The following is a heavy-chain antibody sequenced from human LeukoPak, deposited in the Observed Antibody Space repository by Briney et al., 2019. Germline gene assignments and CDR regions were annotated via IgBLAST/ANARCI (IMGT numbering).Heavy chain of an antibody. J-gene: IGHJ4*02. V-gene: IGHV1-46*01. CDR1: GFSFTSYY. CDR3: ARDSELRYFDWPDY. Sequence: ASVKVSCKASGFSFTSYYMHWVRQAPGQGLEWMGIINPSGGSTSYAQKFQGGVTMTRDTSTSTVYMELSSLRSEDTAVYYCARDSELRYFDWPDYWGQGTLVTVSS. D-gene: IGHD3-9*01. CDR2: INPSGGST.